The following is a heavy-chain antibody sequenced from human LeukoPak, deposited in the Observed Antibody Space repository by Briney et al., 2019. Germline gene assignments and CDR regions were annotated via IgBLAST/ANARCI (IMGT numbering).Heavy chain of an antibody. D-gene: IGHD3-9*01. Sequence: GGSLRLSCAASGLAFSAYKMHWVRQAPRKGLVWVSRISTDGYTTDYADFVQGRFTISRDNSKNTLYLQMNSLRAEDTAVYYCARGAGYYDILTAYFDYWGQGTLVTVSS. V-gene: IGHV3-74*01. CDR2: ISTDGYTT. CDR1: GLAFSAYK. CDR3: ARGAGYYDILTAYFDY. J-gene: IGHJ4*02.